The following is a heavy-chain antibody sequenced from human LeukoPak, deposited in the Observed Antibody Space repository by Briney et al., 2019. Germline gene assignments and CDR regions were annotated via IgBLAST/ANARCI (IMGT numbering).Heavy chain of an antibody. D-gene: IGHD6-19*01. CDR3: ARRCSIAVGARGLWYYGMDV. Sequence: SETLSLTCTVSVGSISGYYWSWIRQPPGKGLEWIGSIYYSGSTYYNPSLKSRVTISVDTSKNQFSLKLSSVTAADTAVYYCARRCSIAVGARGLWYYGMDVWGQGTTVTVSS. J-gene: IGHJ6*02. V-gene: IGHV4-39*01. CDR1: VGSISGYY. CDR2: IYYSGST.